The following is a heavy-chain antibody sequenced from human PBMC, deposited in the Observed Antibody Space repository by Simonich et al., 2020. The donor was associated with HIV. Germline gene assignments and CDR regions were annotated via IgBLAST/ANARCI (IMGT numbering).Heavy chain of an antibody. Sequence: EVQLVESGGDLVQPGGSLRLSCAASGVTVSSNYMTWVRQAPGKGLEYISVLYSGVSTYYADSVKGRFTISRHNSKNTLYLQMNSLRPDDTAIYYCARERWGGYLDYWGPGTLVTVSS. CDR1: GVTVSSNY. V-gene: IGHV3-53*04. J-gene: IGHJ4*02. CDR3: ARERWGGYLDY. D-gene: IGHD3-3*01. CDR2: LYSGVST.